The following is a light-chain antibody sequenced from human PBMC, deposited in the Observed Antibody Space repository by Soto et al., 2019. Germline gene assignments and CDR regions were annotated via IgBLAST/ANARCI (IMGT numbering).Light chain of an antibody. CDR2: GAF. CDR1: QGSSTQ. Sequence: DTQMTQSPSTVSASVGDRVTIICRASQGSSTQLAWYQQKPGKAPKLLISGAFSLESGVPSRFSGSGSGTEFALTISSLQPDDFATYYCQQYYSYSTFGQGTRVDI. V-gene: IGKV1-5*02. CDR3: QQYYSYST. J-gene: IGKJ1*01.